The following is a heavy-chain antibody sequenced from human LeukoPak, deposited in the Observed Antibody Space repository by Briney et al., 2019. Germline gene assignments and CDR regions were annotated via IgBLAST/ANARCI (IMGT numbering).Heavy chain of an antibody. CDR3: ARLVGAATDPFDY. V-gene: IGHV4-39*01. D-gene: IGHD1-26*01. Sequence: SETLSLTCTVSGGSISSSRYYWGWIRQPPGKGLEWIGTIYYSGSTFYNPSLESRATISVDTSKNQFSLKLTSVTAADTAVYYCARLVGAATDPFDYWGQGTLVTVSS. CDR2: IYYSGST. J-gene: IGHJ4*02. CDR1: GGSISSSRYY.